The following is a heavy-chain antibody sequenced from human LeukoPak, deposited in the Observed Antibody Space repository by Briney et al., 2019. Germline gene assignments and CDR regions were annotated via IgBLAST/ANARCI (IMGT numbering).Heavy chain of an antibody. D-gene: IGHD3-16*01. Sequence: GGSLRLSCAASGFTFSNAWMSWVRQAPGKGLEWVSVIYSGGSTYYADSVKGRFTISRDNSKNTLHLQMNSLRAEDTAVYYCARDPVMGDWDYWGQGTLVTVSS. J-gene: IGHJ4*02. V-gene: IGHV3-66*01. CDR2: IYSGGST. CDR3: ARDPVMGDWDY. CDR1: GFTFSNAW.